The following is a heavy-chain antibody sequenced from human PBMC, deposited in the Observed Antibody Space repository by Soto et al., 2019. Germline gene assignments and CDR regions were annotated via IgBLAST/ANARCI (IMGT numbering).Heavy chain of an antibody. D-gene: IGHD3-22*01. Sequence: SETLSLTCAVYGGSFSGYYWSWIRQPPGKGLEWIGEINHSGSTNYNPSLKSRVTISVDTSKNQLSLKLSSVTAADTAVYYCARSLRGSPSSGYIQWGQGTLVTVSS. CDR3: ARSLRGSPSSGYIQ. CDR2: INHSGST. J-gene: IGHJ4*02. V-gene: IGHV4-34*01. CDR1: GGSFSGYY.